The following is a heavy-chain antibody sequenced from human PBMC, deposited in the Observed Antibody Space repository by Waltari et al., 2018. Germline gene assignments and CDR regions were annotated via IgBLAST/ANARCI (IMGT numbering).Heavy chain of an antibody. D-gene: IGHD6-13*01. V-gene: IGHV4-39*01. J-gene: IGHJ4*02. Sequence: QLQLQESGPGLVKPSETLSLTCTVSGGSISSSRYYWGWIRQPPGKGLEWIGSIYYSGSTYYNPSLKSRVTISVDTSKNQFSLKLSSVTAADTAVYYCARRRSSSSWYGVDYWGQGTLVTVSS. CDR1: GGSISSSRYY. CDR3: ARRRSSSSWYGVDY. CDR2: IYYSGST.